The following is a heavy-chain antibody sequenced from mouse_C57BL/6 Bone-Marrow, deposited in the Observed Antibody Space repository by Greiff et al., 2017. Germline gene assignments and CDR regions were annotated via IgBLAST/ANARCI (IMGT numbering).Heavy chain of an antibody. CDR2: ISDGGSYT. CDR3: ARDNDVGY. Sequence: EVKLVESGGGLVKPGGSLKLSCAASGFTFSSYAMSWVRQTPEKRLEWVATISDGGSYTYYPDNVKGRFTISRDNAKNNLYLQMSHLKSEDTAMYYCARDNDVGYWGQGTTLTVSS. D-gene: IGHD2-12*01. CDR1: GFTFSSYA. V-gene: IGHV5-4*01. J-gene: IGHJ2*01.